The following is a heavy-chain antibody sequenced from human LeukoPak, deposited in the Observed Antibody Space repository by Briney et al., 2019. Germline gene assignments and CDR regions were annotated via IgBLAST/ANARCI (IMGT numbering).Heavy chain of an antibody. D-gene: IGHD5-24*01. CDR3: AKDIGDGYNAFDY. CDR1: GFTFSSYG. V-gene: IGHV3-33*03. CDR2: IWYDGSNK. Sequence: GGSLRLSCAASGFTFSSYGMHWVRQAPGKGLEWVAVIWYDGSNKYYADSVKGRFTISRDNAKNSLYLQMNSLRAEDTALYYCAKDIGDGYNAFDYWGQGTLVTVSS. J-gene: IGHJ4*02.